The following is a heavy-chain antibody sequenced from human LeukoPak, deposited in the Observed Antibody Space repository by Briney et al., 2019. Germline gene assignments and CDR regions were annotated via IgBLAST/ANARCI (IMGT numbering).Heavy chain of an antibody. CDR1: GFTFSNAW. CDR3: TTDSVRSDY. V-gene: IGHV3-15*01. Sequence: GGSLRLSCAASGFTFSNAWMSWVRQAPGKGLEWVGRIKRKNDGGSTEYPAPVKGRFTISRDDSENTLYLQMNSLKNEDTAVYYCTTDSVRSDYWGQGNLVSVSS. D-gene: IGHD5-24*01. J-gene: IGHJ4*02. CDR2: IKRKNDGGST.